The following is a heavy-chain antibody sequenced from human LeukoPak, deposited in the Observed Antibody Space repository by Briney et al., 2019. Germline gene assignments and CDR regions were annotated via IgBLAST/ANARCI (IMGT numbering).Heavy chain of an antibody. V-gene: IGHV1-2*02. CDR1: GYTFTGYY. CDR3: ARDSASRYSGGDY. Sequence: ASVKVSCKASGYTFTGYYMHWLRQAPGQRLEWMGWINPNSGGTNYAQKFQGRVTMTRDTSISTAYMELSRLRSDDTAVYYCARDSASRYSGGDYWGQGTLVTVSS. CDR2: INPNSGGT. D-gene: IGHD4-23*01. J-gene: IGHJ4*02.